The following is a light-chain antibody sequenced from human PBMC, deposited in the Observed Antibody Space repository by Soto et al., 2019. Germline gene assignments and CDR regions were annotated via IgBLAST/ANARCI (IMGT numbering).Light chain of an antibody. CDR2: GAS. CDR3: KQYNNWPYT. Sequence: EIVMPQSPATLSVSPGERATLSCRASQSVSSSLAWYQQKPGQAPRLLIYGASTSATGIPARFSGSGSGTEFTLTISSVQSEDFAVYHCKQYNNWPYTFGQGNKLVSK. CDR1: QSVSSS. V-gene: IGKV3-15*01. J-gene: IGKJ2*01.